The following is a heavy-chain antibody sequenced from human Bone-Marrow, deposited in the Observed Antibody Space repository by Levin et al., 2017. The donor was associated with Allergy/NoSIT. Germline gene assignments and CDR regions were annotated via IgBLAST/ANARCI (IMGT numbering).Heavy chain of an antibody. J-gene: IGHJ5*02. CDR2: FYHSETT. D-gene: IGHD3-3*01. Sequence: SETLSLTCTVSGASINNNSFYWAWIRQSPGKGLEWIGTFYHSETTLYNPSLKRRVNISIDLSKNDFSLQLMSVTAADTALYFCARDTKKFNWFDPWGQGILVTVSS. CDR3: ARDTKKFNWFDP. V-gene: IGHV4-39*07. CDR1: GASINNNSFY.